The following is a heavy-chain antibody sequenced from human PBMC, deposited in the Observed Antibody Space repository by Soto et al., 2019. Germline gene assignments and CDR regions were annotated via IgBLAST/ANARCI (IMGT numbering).Heavy chain of an antibody. Sequence: GGSLRLSCAASGFTFSNAWMNWVRQAPGKGLEWVGRIKSKTDGGTTDYAAPVKGRFTISRDDSKNTLYLQMNSLKTEDTAVYYCSPYYDSSGYYSVHYYYYGMDVWGQGTTVTVSS. CDR1: GFTFSNAW. J-gene: IGHJ6*02. CDR2: IKSKTDGGTT. D-gene: IGHD3-22*01. V-gene: IGHV3-15*07. CDR3: SPYYDSSGYYSVHYYYYGMDV.